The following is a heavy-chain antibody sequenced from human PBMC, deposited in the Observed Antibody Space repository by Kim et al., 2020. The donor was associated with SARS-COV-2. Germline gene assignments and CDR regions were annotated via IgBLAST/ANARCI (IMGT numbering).Heavy chain of an antibody. V-gene: IGHV3-11*01. J-gene: IGHJ4*02. CDR1: GFSFSDYS. Sequence: GGSLRLSCVASGFSFSDYSMTWIRQAPGKGLQSVAYITSDGTTIKYADSVNGRYSISRDNGKKSLSLQMNSLTPEDTAVYYCARGPADWGRGTLVIVSS. CDR3: ARGPAD. CDR2: ITSDGTTI.